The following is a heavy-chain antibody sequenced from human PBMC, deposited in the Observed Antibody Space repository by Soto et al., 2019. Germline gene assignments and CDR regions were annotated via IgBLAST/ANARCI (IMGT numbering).Heavy chain of an antibody. CDR2: IWYDGSNK. Sequence: GGSLRLSCAASGFTFSSYGMHWVRQAPGKGLEWVAVIWYDGSNKYYADSVKGRFTISRDNSKNTLYLQMNSLRAEDTAVYYCARDSFLGGDYVFDYWGQGTLVTVSS. D-gene: IGHD4-17*01. CDR1: GFTFSSYG. V-gene: IGHV3-33*01. CDR3: ARDSFLGGDYVFDY. J-gene: IGHJ4*02.